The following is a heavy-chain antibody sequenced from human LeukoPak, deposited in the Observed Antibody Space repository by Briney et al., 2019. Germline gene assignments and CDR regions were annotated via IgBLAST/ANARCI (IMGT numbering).Heavy chain of an antibody. J-gene: IGHJ4*02. Sequence: SQTLSLTCAISGDSVSSNSAAWNWIRQSPSRGLEWLGRTYYRSKWYNDYAVSVKSRITTNPDTSKNQFSLQLNSVTPEDAAVYYCARGYYDILTGYYPFDYWGQGTLVTVSS. D-gene: IGHD3-9*01. CDR2: TYYRSKWYN. V-gene: IGHV6-1*01. CDR3: ARGYYDILTGYYPFDY. CDR1: GDSVSSNSAA.